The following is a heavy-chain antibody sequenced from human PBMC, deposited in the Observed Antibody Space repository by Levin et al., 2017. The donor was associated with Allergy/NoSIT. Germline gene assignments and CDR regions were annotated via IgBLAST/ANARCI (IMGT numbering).Heavy chain of an antibody. V-gene: IGHV5-51*01. CDR3: ARPDGQEAAFDI. CDR1: GYSFSRYW. Sequence: HGESLKISCKGSGYSFSRYWIGWVRQMPGKGLEWMGVIYPGDSDTRYSPSFRGQVTISADKSISTAYLQWSSLKASDTAMYYCARPDGQEAAFDIWGQGTMVTVSS. J-gene: IGHJ3*02. CDR2: IYPGDSDT.